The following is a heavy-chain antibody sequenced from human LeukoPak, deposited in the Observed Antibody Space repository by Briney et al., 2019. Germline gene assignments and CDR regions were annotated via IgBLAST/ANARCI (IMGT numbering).Heavy chain of an antibody. CDR2: IYYSGTT. Sequence: PSETLSLTCTVTGGSISSSSYYWAWIRQPPGKGLEWIGSIYYSGTTYYNPSLESRVTISEDTSKNQFSLMLRSVTAADTAVYFCARQASDYFYYYMDVWDKGTTVTVSS. CDR3: ARQASDYFYYYMDV. CDR1: GGSISSSSYY. V-gene: IGHV4-39*01. J-gene: IGHJ6*03.